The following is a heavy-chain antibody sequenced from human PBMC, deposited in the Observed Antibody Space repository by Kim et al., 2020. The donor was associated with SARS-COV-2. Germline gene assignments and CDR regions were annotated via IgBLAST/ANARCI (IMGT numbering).Heavy chain of an antibody. CDR2: IYYSGST. Sequence: SETLSLTCTVSGGSISSGDYYWSWIRQPPGKGLEWIGYIYYSGSTYYNPSLKSRVTISVDTSKNQFSLKLSSVTAADTAVYYCARDGSSTREGATNLNWFDPWGQGTLVTVSS. CDR3: ARDGSSTREGATNLNWFDP. CDR1: GGSISSGDYY. V-gene: IGHV4-30-4*01. D-gene: IGHD1-26*01. J-gene: IGHJ5*02.